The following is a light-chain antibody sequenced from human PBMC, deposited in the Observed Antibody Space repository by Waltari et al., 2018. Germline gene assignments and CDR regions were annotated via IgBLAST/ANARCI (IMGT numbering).Light chain of an antibody. J-gene: IGKJ3*01. Sequence: IQMTQSPSALSASVGDRVTITCRASESISSWLAWYQQTPGKAPKLLISGASTLERGVPSRFSGSGSGSVFTLTINSLQPDDFGTFYCQQYNAYPFTFGPGTKVDVK. CDR3: QQYNAYPFT. CDR1: ESISSW. CDR2: GAS. V-gene: IGKV1-5*03.